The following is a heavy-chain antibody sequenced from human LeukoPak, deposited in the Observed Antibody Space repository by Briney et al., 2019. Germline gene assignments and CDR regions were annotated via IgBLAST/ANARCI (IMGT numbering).Heavy chain of an antibody. CDR1: GLTFISYE. CDR2: ISSSGSTI. CDR3: VRERALLFDY. J-gene: IGHJ4*02. Sequence: PGGSLRLSCAASGLTFISYEMNWVRQAPGKGLEWVSYISSSGSTIYYADSVKGRFTISRDNAKNSVYLQMNSLRAEDTAVYYCVRERALLFDYWGQGTLVTVSS. V-gene: IGHV3-48*03.